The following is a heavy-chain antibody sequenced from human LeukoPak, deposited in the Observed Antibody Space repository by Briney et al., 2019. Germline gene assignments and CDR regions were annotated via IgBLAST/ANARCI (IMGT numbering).Heavy chain of an antibody. D-gene: IGHD4-17*01. V-gene: IGHV1-2*02. CDR2: INPNSGGT. CDR1: GYTFTGYY. J-gene: IGHJ3*02. CDR3: ARGLGYGDYDDAFDI. Sequence: ASVKVSCKASGYTFTGYYMHWVRQAPGQGLEWMGWINPNSGGTNYAQKFQGRVTMTRDTSISTAYMELSRLRSEDTAVYYCARGLGYGDYDDAFDIWGQGTMVTVSS.